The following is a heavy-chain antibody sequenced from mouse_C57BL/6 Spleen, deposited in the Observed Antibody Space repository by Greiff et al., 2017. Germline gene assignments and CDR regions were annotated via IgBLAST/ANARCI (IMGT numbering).Heavy chain of an antibody. CDR1: GYTFTSYW. Sequence: QVQLQQPGAELVRPGSSVKLSCKASGYTFTSYWMHWVKQRPIQGLEWIGNIDPSDSETHYNQKFKDKATLTVDKSSSTAYMQLSSLTSEDSAVYYCATNYYGSSLYYAMDYWGQGTSFTVSS. J-gene: IGHJ4*01. CDR2: IDPSDSET. D-gene: IGHD1-1*01. CDR3: ATNYYGSSLYYAMDY. V-gene: IGHV1-52*01.